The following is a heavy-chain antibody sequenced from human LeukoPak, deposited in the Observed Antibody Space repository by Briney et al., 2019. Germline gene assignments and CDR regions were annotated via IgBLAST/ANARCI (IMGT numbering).Heavy chain of an antibody. Sequence: GGSLRLSCAASGFTFSSYGMHWVRQAPGKGLEWVAVISYDGSNKYYADSVKGRFTISRDNSKNTLYLQMNSLRAEDTAVYYCAASGSYYYFDYWGQGTLVTVSS. CDR1: GFTFSSYG. CDR3: AASGSYYYFDY. D-gene: IGHD1-26*01. CDR2: ISYDGSNK. J-gene: IGHJ4*02. V-gene: IGHV3-30*03.